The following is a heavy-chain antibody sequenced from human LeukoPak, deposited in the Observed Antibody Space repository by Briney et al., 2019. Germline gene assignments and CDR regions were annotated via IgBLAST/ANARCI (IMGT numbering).Heavy chain of an antibody. CDR3: ARSLRDGYPCVLDG. CDR2: IYYSGST. CDR1: GGSISSSCYC. J-gene: IGHJ4*01. Sequence: SETLSLTCPVSGGSISSSCYCWSWLRHPPGKGLEWISYIYYSGSTNYNPSRKSRVTISVDTSKNQFSLKLSSVTAADTAVYYCARSLRDGYPCVLDGWGQGTLVTVSS. D-gene: IGHD5-24*01. V-gene: IGHV4-61*01.